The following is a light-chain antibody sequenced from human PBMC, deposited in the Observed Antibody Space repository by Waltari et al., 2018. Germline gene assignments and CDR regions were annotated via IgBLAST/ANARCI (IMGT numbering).Light chain of an antibody. V-gene: IGKV1-5*03. J-gene: IGKJ4*01. CDR3: QQYDTYPLT. Sequence: DIQMSQSPSTLSESIGDRVTITCRASQKIKTGVAWYQQKPGKAPKFLVYKASTLDSGVPSRFSGSGSGTEFTLTISSLQPDDFATYYCQQYDTYPLTFGGGTKVEIK. CDR1: QKIKTG. CDR2: KAS.